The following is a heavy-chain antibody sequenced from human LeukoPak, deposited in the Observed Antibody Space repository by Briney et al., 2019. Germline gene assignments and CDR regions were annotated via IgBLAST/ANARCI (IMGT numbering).Heavy chain of an antibody. J-gene: IGHJ4*02. D-gene: IGHD2-21*01. Sequence: GGSLRLSCAVSGITLSNYGMSWVRQAPGKGLEWIAGISDSGGRTNYADAVKGRFTIYRNNPKNTLYLQMNSLRAEDTAVYFCAKRGVVIRVILVGFHKEAYYFDSWGQGALVTVSS. CDR1: GITLSNYG. CDR3: AKRGVVIRVILVGFHKEAYYFDS. V-gene: IGHV3-23*01. CDR2: ISDSGGRT.